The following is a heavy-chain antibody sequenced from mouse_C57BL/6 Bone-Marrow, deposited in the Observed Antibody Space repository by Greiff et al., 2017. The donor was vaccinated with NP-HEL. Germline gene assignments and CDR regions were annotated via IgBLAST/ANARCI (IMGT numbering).Heavy chain of an antibody. CDR2: ISRGSSTI. Sequence: EVKLMESGGGLVKPGGSLKLSCAASGFTFSDYGMHWVRQAPEKGLEWVAYISRGSSTIYYADTVKGRSTIPRDNAKNTLFLQMTSLRSEDKAVYYCARGGPWFAYWGQGTLVTVSA. J-gene: IGHJ3*01. V-gene: IGHV5-17*01. CDR1: GFTFSDYG. CDR3: ARGGPWFAY. D-gene: IGHD3-3*01.